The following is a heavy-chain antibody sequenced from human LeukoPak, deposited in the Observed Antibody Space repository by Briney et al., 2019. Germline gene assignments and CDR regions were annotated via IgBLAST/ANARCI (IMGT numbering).Heavy chain of an antibody. Sequence: GGSLRLSCAASGFTFNSYWMSWVRQAPGKGLEWVSVIYSGGSTYYADSVKGRFTISRDNSKNTLYLQMNSLRAEDTAVYYCARDTVYYDSSGYHGMDVWGQGTTVTVSS. CDR3: ARDTVYYDSSGYHGMDV. CDR1: GFTFNSYW. CDR2: IYSGGST. V-gene: IGHV3-66*01. D-gene: IGHD3-22*01. J-gene: IGHJ6*02.